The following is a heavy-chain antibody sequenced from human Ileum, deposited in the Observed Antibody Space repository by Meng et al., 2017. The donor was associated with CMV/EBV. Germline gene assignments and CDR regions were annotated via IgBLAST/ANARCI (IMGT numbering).Heavy chain of an antibody. J-gene: IGHJ4*02. CDR2: IFGGDSDT. V-gene: IGHV5-51*01. CDR1: GYIFSNYV. CDR3: ARRAFSSQYFDY. Sequence: SCQGAGYIFSNYVIGWVRRMPGKAPEWMGIIFGGDSDTKYNPSFHGHVTISADKSINTAYLQWSSLEASDTAMYYCARRAFSSQYFDYWGQGTLVTVSS.